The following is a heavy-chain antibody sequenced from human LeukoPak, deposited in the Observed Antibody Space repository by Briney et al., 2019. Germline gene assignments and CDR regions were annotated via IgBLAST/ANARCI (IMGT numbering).Heavy chain of an antibody. CDR1: GYTFTSYD. Sequence: ASVKVSCKASGYTFTSYDINWVRQATGQGLEWMGWMNPNSGNTGYAQKFQGRVTITRNTSISTAYMELSSLRSEDTAVYYCARGRYSSSWYLPNYYYYMDAWGKGTTVTVSS. CDR3: ARGRYSSSWYLPNYYYYMDA. V-gene: IGHV1-8*03. CDR2: MNPNSGNT. D-gene: IGHD6-13*01. J-gene: IGHJ6*03.